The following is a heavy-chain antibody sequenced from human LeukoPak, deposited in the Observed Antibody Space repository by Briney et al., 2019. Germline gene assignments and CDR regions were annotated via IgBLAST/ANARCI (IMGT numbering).Heavy chain of an antibody. J-gene: IGHJ6*03. CDR1: GGSFSGYY. CDR2: INHSGST. D-gene: IGHD6-6*01. Sequence: SETLSLTCAVYGGSFSGYYWSWIRQPPGKGLEWIGEINHSGSTNYNPSLKSRVTISVDTSKNQFSLKLSSVTAADTAVYYCASGGGAALGEYYYYYMDVWGKGTTVTVSS. CDR3: ASGGGAALGEYYYYYMDV. V-gene: IGHV4-34*01.